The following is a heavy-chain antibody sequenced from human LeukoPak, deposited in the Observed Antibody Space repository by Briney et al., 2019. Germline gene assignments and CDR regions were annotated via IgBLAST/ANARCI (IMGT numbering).Heavy chain of an antibody. CDR1: GFTVITND. J-gene: IGHJ4*02. CDR2: LYSDGTT. Sequence: PRGSLRLSCAASGFTVITNDMTCVRHAPGKGLEWVSVLYSDGTTKYADSVQGRFTISRNNSKNTLYLEMNSLSPDDTAVYYCARGVEPLAANTLAYWGQGTLVTVSS. CDR3: ARGVEPLAANTLAY. D-gene: IGHD1-14*01. V-gene: IGHV3-53*01.